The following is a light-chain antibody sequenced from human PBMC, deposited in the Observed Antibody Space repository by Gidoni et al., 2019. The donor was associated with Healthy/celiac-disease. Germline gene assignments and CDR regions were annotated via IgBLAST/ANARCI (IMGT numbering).Light chain of an antibody. J-gene: IGKJ5*01. Sequence: DIQMTQSPSSLSASVGDRVTITCQASHDITNYLNWYQQKPGKAPKLLIYDASNLETGVPSRFSGSGSGTDFTFTISSLQPEDFATYYCQQYDNLPITFGQGTRLE. V-gene: IGKV1-33*01. CDR2: DAS. CDR3: QQYDNLPIT. CDR1: HDITNY.